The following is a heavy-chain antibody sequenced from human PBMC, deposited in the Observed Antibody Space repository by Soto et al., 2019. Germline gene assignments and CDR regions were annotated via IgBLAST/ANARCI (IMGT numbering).Heavy chain of an antibody. CDR2: ISAYNGNT. CDR1: GYTFTSYG. Sequence: GASVKVSCKASGYTFTSYGISWVRQAPGQGLEWMGWISAYNGNTNYAQKLQGRVTMTTDTSTSTAYMELRSLRSDDTAVYYCARVGWHTAMVFRYYYGMDVWGQGTTVTVSS. D-gene: IGHD5-18*01. CDR3: ARVGWHTAMVFRYYYGMDV. J-gene: IGHJ6*02. V-gene: IGHV1-18*04.